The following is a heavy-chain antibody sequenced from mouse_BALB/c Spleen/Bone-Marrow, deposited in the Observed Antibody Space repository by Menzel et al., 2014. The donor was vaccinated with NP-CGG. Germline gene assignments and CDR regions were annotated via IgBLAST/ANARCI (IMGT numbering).Heavy chain of an antibody. D-gene: IGHD3-3*01. CDR3: GRAWFAY. CDR1: GFTFSDYY. J-gene: IGHJ3*01. CDR2: ISDGGSYT. V-gene: IGHV5-4*02. Sequence: DVKLVESGGGLVKPGGSLKLSCAASGFTFSDYYMYWVRQTPGKRLEWVATISDGGSYTYYPDSVKGQFTISRDNAKNNLYLRMSSLKSEDRAMYCCGRAWFAYWGQGTLVTVSS.